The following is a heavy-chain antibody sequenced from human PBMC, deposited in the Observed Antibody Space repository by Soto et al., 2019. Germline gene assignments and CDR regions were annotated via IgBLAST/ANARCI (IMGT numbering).Heavy chain of an antibody. J-gene: IGHJ3*02. CDR3: ARGSQGGGSSGQVDAFDI. D-gene: IGHD3-22*01. Sequence: QVQLVESGGGVVQPGRSLRLSCAASGFTFSSYAMHWVRQAPGKGLEWVAVISYDGSNKYYADSVKGRFTISRDNSKNTLYLQMNSLRAEDTAVYYCARGSQGGGSSGQVDAFDIWGQGTMVTVSS. CDR1: GFTFSSYA. CDR2: ISYDGSNK. V-gene: IGHV3-30-3*01.